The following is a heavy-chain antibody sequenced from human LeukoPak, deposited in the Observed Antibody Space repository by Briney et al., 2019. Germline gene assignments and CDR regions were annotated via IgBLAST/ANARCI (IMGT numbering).Heavy chain of an antibody. Sequence: ASVKVSFKASGYTFTSYYMHWVRQAPGQGLEWMGIINPSGGSTSYAQKFQGRVAMSRDMSTSTVYMELSSLRSEDTAVYYCARELSSGDWAHFDYWGQGTLVTVSS. CDR3: ARELSSGDWAHFDY. CDR1: GYTFTSYY. V-gene: IGHV1-46*01. J-gene: IGHJ4*02. CDR2: INPSGGST. D-gene: IGHD2-21*02.